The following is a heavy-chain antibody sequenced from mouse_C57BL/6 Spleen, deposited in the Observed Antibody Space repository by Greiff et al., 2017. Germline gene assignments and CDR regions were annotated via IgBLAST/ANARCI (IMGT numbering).Heavy chain of an antibody. CDR3: TRRGYDGGYYFDY. CDR1: GYTFTDYE. J-gene: IGHJ2*01. Sequence: VQLQQSGAELVRPGASVTLSCKASGYTFTDYEMHWVKQTPVPGLEWIGAIDPETGGTAYNQKFKGKAILTADKSSSTAYMELRSLTSEDSAVYYCTRRGYDGGYYFDYWGQGTTLTVSS. D-gene: IGHD2-3*01. V-gene: IGHV1-15*01. CDR2: IDPETGGT.